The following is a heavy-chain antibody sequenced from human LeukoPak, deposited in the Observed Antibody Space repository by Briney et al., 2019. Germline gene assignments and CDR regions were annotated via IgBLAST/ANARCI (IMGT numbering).Heavy chain of an antibody. CDR3: ARQLRSGSYMYYFDY. D-gene: IGHD1-26*01. J-gene: IGHJ4*02. CDR2: IYYSGST. V-gene: IGHV4-39*01. CDR1: GGSISSSSYY. Sequence: PSETLSLTCTVSGGSISSSSYYWGWIRQPPGKGLEWIGSIYYSGSTYYIPSLKSRVTISVDTSKNQFSLKLSSVTAADTAVYYCARQLRSGSYMYYFDYWGQGTLVTVSS.